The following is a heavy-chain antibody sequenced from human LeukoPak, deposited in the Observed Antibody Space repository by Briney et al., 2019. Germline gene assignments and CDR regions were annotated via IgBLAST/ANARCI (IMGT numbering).Heavy chain of an antibody. Sequence: GGSLRLSCAASGFTFSSYAMSWVRQAPGNRLEWVSAISGSGGSTYYADSVKGRFTISRDNSKNTLYLQTNSLRAEDTAVYYCAKVGGGSYFTYYYYGMDVWGQGTTVTVSS. CDR2: ISGSGGST. V-gene: IGHV3-23*01. CDR1: GFTFSSYA. J-gene: IGHJ6*02. D-gene: IGHD1-26*01. CDR3: AKVGGGSYFTYYYYGMDV.